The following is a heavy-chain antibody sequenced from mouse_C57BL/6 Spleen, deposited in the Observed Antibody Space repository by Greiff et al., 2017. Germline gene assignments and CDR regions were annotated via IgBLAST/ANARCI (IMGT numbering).Heavy chain of an antibody. V-gene: IGHV1-64*01. CDR1: GYTFTSYW. CDR2: IYPSSGSN. D-gene: IGHD6-2*01. Sequence: QVQLKQPGAELVKPGASVKLSCKASGYTFTSYWMHWVKQRPGQGLEWIGVIYPSSGSNNYNEKLKSKVTLTVDTSSSTAYMQLSSLTSEDSAVYFCAIGLSSHWDLDYWGQGTTVTVSS. J-gene: IGHJ2*01. CDR3: AIGLSSHWDLDY.